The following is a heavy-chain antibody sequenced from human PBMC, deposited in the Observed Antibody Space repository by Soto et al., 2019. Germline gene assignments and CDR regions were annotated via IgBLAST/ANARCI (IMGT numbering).Heavy chain of an antibody. J-gene: IGHJ4*02. D-gene: IGHD2-8*02. V-gene: IGHV3-30*18. CDR1: GFAFSSHG. CDR2: ISYDGSTK. Sequence: QVQLVESGGGVVQPGRSLRLSCAASGFAFSSHGMHWVRQAPGKGREWAAVISYDGSTKYYADSVKGRFTISRDNSNNTLYLQMSSLRVEDTAVYYCAKAGSTGGNCFISDHWGQGILVTVSS. CDR3: AKAGSTGGNCFISDH.